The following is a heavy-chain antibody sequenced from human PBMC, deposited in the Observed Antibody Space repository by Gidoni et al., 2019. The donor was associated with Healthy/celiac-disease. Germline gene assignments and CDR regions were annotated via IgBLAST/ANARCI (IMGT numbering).Heavy chain of an antibody. CDR3: AKDRGGVIAIGVLDY. Sequence: QVQLVESGGGVVQPRRSRRLSCAASGFTVSRYGMYWVRPAPGKGLEWVAVISYDGSNKYYADAVKGRFTISRDNSKNTLYLQMNSLRAEDTAVYYCAKDRGGVIAIGVLDYWGQGTLVTVSS. J-gene: IGHJ4*02. CDR1: GFTVSRYG. V-gene: IGHV3-30*18. CDR2: ISYDGSNK. D-gene: IGHD2-21*01.